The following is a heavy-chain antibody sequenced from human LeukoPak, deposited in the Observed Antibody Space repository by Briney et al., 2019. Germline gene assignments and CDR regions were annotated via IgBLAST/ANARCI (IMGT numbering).Heavy chain of an antibody. D-gene: IGHD2-15*01. CDR2: ISSSSSYI. J-gene: IGHJ3*02. V-gene: IGHV3-21*01. CDR1: GFTFSSYS. Sequence: GGSLRLSCAASGFTFSSYSMNWVRQAPGKGLEWVSSISSSSSYIYYADSVKGRFTISRDNAKNSLYLQMNSLRAEDTAVYYCARGEEVVVVAATGLAFDIWGQGTMVTVSS. CDR3: ARGEEVVVVAATGLAFDI.